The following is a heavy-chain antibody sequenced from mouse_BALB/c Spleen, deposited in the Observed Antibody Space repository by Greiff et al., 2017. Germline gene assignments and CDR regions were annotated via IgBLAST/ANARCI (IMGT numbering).Heavy chain of an antibody. D-gene: IGHD1-1*01. J-gene: IGHJ3*01. Sequence: EVKLMESGGGSVQPGGSLKLSCAASGFTFSSYGMSWVRQTPDKRLELVATINSNGGSTYYPDSVKGRFTISRDNAKNTLYLQMSSLKSEDTAMYYCARETYGSSFADWGQGTLVTVSA. CDR1: GFTFSSYG. CDR3: ARETYGSSFAD. V-gene: IGHV5-6-3*01. CDR2: INSNGGST.